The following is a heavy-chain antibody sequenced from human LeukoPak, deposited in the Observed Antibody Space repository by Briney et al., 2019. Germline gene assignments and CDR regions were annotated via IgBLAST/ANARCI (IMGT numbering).Heavy chain of an antibody. J-gene: IGHJ4*02. V-gene: IGHV4-34*01. CDR2: INHSGST. Sequence: PSETLSLTCAVYGGSFSGYYWSWIRQPPGKGLEWIGEINHSGSTNYNPSLKSRVTISVDTSKNQFSLKLSSVTAADTAVYYCARGHRRITIFGLGLFDYWGQRTLVTVSS. CDR1: GGSFSGYY. CDR3: ARGHRRITIFGLGLFDY. D-gene: IGHD3-3*01.